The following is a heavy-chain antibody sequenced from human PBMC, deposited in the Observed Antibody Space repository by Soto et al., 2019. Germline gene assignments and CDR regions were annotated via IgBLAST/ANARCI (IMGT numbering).Heavy chain of an antibody. J-gene: IGHJ4*02. CDR3: ALLNDGDYTF. CDR1: GFSVTSDGVG. V-gene: IGHV2-5*02. D-gene: IGHD4-17*01. Sequence: QITFKESGPTLVKPKQTLALTCTFSGFSVTSDGVGVGWIRQPPGKALEWLAVIFWDVDKRYSPSLESRLSIARDTSKDQVFLTMTNMESVDTATYYCALLNDGDYTFWGQGTRVTVSS. CDR2: IFWDVDK.